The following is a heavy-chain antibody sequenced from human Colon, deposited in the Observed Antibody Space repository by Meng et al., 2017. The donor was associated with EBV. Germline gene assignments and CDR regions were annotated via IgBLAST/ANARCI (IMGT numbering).Heavy chain of an antibody. V-gene: IGHV7-4-1*02. CDR1: GYTFTRYP. D-gene: IGHD6-19*01. J-gene: IGHJ4*02. Sequence: QVQLGQSGSGLKKPGASVKVSCKASGYTFTRYPMNWVRQAPGQGLEWMGWISTNTGNPTYAQGFTGRFVFSVDTSVSTAYLQISSLKAEDTAVYYCGTLKYTSGFYGPAYWGQGALVTVFS. CDR2: ISTNTGNP. CDR3: GTLKYTSGFYGPAY.